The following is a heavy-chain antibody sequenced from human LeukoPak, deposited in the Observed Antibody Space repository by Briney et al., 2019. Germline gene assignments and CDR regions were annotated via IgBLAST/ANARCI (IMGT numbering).Heavy chain of an antibody. V-gene: IGHV1-2*02. CDR3: ASWAGGNEPVASFDY. Sequence: ASVTVSFTPTGYSFTAYYIFWMRQAPGPGLECMGWINLYNGATKYAQRFQSRVTMTRDTSISTAYMELSRLRSDDTATYYCASWAGGNEPVASFDYWGQGTLVTVSS. CDR2: INLYNGAT. D-gene: IGHD1-14*01. J-gene: IGHJ4*02. CDR1: GYSFTAYY.